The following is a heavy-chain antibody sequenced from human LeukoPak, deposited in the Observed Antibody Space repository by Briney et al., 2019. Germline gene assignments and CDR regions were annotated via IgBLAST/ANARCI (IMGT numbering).Heavy chain of an antibody. V-gene: IGHV3-48*01. D-gene: IGHD6-13*01. Sequence: GGSLRLSCAASGFTFSSYSMNWVRQAPGKGLEWVSYISSSSSTIYYADSVKGRFTIPRDNAKNSLYLQMNSLRAEDTAVYYCAGKGVAAAGYYYYYYMDVWGKGTAVTVSS. CDR1: GFTFSSYS. CDR2: ISSSSSTI. CDR3: AGKGVAAAGYYYYYYMDV. J-gene: IGHJ6*03.